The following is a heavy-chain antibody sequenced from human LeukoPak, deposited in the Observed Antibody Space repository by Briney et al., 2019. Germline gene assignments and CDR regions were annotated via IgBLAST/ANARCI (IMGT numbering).Heavy chain of an antibody. D-gene: IGHD3-16*02. CDR2: IIPIFGTA. Sequence: SVKVSRKASGGTFSSYAISWVRQAPGQGLEWMGRIIPIFGTANYAQKSQGRVTITTDESTSTAYMELSSLRSEDTAVYYCARAGIITFGGVIADNWFDPWGQGTLVTVSS. CDR3: ARAGIITFGGVIADNWFDP. V-gene: IGHV1-69*05. CDR1: GGTFSSYA. J-gene: IGHJ5*02.